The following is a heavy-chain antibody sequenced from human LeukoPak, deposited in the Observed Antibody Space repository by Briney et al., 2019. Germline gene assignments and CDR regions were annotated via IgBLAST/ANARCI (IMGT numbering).Heavy chain of an antibody. V-gene: IGHV4-4*07. CDR1: GGSISNYY. CDR2: IYTSEST. CDR3: ARDLGPIVVVVAAAPLGWFDP. Sequence: SETLSLTCTVSGGSISNYYWSWIRQPAGKGLEWIGRIYTSESTNYNPSLKSRVTISVDPSKNQFSLKLSSVTAADTAVYYCARDLGPIVVVVAAAPLGWFDPWGQGTLVTVSS. D-gene: IGHD2-15*01. J-gene: IGHJ5*02.